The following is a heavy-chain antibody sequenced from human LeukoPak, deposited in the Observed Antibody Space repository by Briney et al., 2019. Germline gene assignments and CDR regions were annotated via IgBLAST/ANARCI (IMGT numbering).Heavy chain of an antibody. D-gene: IGHD4-17*01. CDR1: GLTFSGDW. CDR2: IKQDGSEK. CDR3: ARDSAVTTGFN. J-gene: IGHJ4*02. Sequence: GGSLRLSCTASGLTFSGDWISWVRQAPGKGLEWVANIKQDGSEKYYVDSVKGRFTISRDNAKNSLYLQMNSLRAEDTAVYYCARDSAVTTGFNWGQGTLVTVSS. V-gene: IGHV3-7*01.